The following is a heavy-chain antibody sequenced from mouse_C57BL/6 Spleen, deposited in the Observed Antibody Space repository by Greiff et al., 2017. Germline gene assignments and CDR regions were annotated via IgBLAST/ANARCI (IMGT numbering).Heavy chain of an antibody. J-gene: IGHJ4*01. V-gene: IGHV1-82*01. CDR1: GYAFSSSW. CDR3: ARREPPSSGYEDYAMDY. CDR2: IYPGDGDT. Sequence: QVQLQQSGPELVKPGASVKISCKASGYAFSSSWMNWVKQRPGKGLEWIGRIYPGDGDTNYNGKFKGKATLTADKSSSTAYMQLSSLTTEASAVYFGARREPPSSGYEDYAMDYWGQGTSVTVSS. D-gene: IGHD3-2*02.